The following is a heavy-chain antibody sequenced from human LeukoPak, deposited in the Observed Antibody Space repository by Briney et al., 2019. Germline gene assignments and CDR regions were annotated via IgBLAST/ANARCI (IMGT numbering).Heavy chain of an antibody. D-gene: IGHD3-3*01. V-gene: IGHV3-74*01. CDR3: AKGFTIFGVVNDGFDI. CDR2: IDIGGGST. CDR1: GFTFSSYG. J-gene: IGHJ3*02. Sequence: GGSLRLSCAASGFTFSSYGMNWVRQAPGKGLVWVSRIDIGGGSTTYVDSVKGRFTISRDNAKNTLYLQMNSLRAEDTAVYYCAKGFTIFGVVNDGFDIWGQGTKVIVSS.